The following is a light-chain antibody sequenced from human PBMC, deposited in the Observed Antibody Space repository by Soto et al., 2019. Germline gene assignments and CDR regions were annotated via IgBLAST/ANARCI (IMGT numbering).Light chain of an antibody. CDR3: QSFDKYLSAVV. J-gene: IGLJ2*01. V-gene: IGLV1-40*01. CDR2: DNT. Sequence: QSVLTQPPSVSGAPGERVTISCTGSSSDIGAGYRVRWYQQVPGTAPKLLIYDNTNRPSGVSVRFSGSKSGTSASLAISGRQAEDDADYYCQSFDKYLSAVVFGGGTKLTVL. CDR1: SSDIGAGYR.